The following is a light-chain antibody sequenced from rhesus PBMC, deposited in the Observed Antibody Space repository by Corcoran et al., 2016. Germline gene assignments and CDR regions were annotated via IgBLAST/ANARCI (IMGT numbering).Light chain of an antibody. CDR1: ENVNNY. CDR2: KVS. Sequence: DIQMTQSPSSLSASVGDRVTITCRASENVNNYLNRYQQKPGKAPKLLIYKVSTLQSGVPSRFSGSGSGTHYTFTISSLQPEDVATYYCQHGYGTPFTFGPGAKLDIK. J-gene: IGKJ3*01. CDR3: QHGYGTPFT. V-gene: IGKV1-74*01.